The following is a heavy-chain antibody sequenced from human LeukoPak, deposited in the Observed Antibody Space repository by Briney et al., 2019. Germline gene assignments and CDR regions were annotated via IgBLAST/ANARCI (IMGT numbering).Heavy chain of an antibody. J-gene: IGHJ4*02. Sequence: PGGSLRLSCAASGFTFSSYSMNWVRQAPGKGLEWVSSISSSSSYIYYADSVKGRFTISRDNAKNSLYLQMNSLRAEDTVVYYCARLAVAGTDFDYWGQGTLVTVPS. V-gene: IGHV3-21*01. D-gene: IGHD6-19*01. CDR3: ARLAVAGTDFDY. CDR1: GFTFSSYS. CDR2: ISSSSSYI.